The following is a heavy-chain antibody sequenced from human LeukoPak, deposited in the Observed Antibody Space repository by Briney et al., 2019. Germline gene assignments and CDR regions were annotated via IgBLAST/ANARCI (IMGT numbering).Heavy chain of an antibody. J-gene: IGHJ4*02. CDR2: IFQSGSP. CDR1: GGSISSGTYY. Sequence: PSQTLSLTCTVSGGSISSGTYYWTWIRQPPGKGLEWIGYIFQSGSPYYNPSLKSRVTISVDRSRNQFSLNLSSVTAADTAVYYCAKARGNFYDFWSAYDCWGQGTLVTVSS. CDR3: AKARGNFYDFWSAYDC. V-gene: IGHV4-30-2*01. D-gene: IGHD3-3*01.